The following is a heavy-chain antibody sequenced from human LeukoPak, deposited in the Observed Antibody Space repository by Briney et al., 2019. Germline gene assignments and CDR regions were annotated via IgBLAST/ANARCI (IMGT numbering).Heavy chain of an antibody. Sequence: ASVTVSCKASGGTFRKYAISWVRQAPGQGLEWMGRIIPIFGTANYAHKFQGRVTTTTDESTSTAYMELSSLRSEDTAVYYCAIAFGAAGTDYWGQGTLVTVSS. J-gene: IGHJ4*02. CDR3: AIAFGAAGTDY. CDR1: GGTFRKYA. V-gene: IGHV1-69*05. CDR2: IIPIFGTA. D-gene: IGHD6-13*01.